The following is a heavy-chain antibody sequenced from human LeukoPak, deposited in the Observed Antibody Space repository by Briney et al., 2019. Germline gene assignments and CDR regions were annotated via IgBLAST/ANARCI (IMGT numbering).Heavy chain of an antibody. J-gene: IGHJ4*02. CDR1: GFTFSSYA. CDR3: ARDPSAVAGNFDY. D-gene: IGHD6-19*01. Sequence: PGGSLRLSCAASGFTFSSYAMSWVRQAPGKGLEWVSGISGSAGRTYYADSVKGRFTISRDNAKNTLYLQMNSLRAEDTAVYYCARDPSAVAGNFDYWGQGTLVTVSS. V-gene: IGHV3-23*01. CDR2: ISGSAGRT.